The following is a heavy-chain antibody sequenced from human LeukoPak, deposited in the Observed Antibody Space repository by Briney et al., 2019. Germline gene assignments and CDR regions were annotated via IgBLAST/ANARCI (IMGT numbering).Heavy chain of an antibody. J-gene: IGHJ4*02. CDR1: GFTFSSSA. V-gene: IGHV3-23*01. D-gene: IGHD2-2*01. Sequence: GGSLRLSCAASGFTFSSSAMSWVRQAPGKGLEWVSSISGSGSGGSTYYADSVKGRFTISRDNSKNTLYLQMNSLRAEDTALYYCARGCTSNSCYDYWGQGTLVTVSS. CDR2: ISGSGSGGST. CDR3: ARGCTSNSCYDY.